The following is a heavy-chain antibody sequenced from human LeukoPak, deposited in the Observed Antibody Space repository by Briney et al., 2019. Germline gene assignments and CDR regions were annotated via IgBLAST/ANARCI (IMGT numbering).Heavy chain of an antibody. Sequence: KPSETLSLTCTVSGGSISSGGYYWSWVRQHPGKGLEWIGYIYYSGSTYYNPSLKSRVTISVDTSKNQFSLKLSSVTAADTAVYYCARNGRSAAEPWGQGTLVTVSS. D-gene: IGHD1-1*01. V-gene: IGHV4-31*03. CDR2: IYYSGST. CDR1: GGSISSGGYY. CDR3: ARNGRSAAEP. J-gene: IGHJ5*02.